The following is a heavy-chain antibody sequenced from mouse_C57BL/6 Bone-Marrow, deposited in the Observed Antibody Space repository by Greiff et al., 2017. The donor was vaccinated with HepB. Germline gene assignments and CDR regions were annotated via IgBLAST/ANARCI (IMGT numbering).Heavy chain of an antibody. V-gene: IGHV5-4*01. CDR2: ISDGGSYT. J-gene: IGHJ4*01. CDR1: GFTFSSYA. Sequence: EVQLVESGGGLVKPGGSLKLSCAASGFTFSSYAMSWVRQTPEKRLEWVATISDGGSYTYYPDNVKGRFTISRDNAKNNLYLQMSNLKSEDTAMYYCARGGYYAMDYWGQGTSVTVSS. CDR3: ARGGYYAMDY.